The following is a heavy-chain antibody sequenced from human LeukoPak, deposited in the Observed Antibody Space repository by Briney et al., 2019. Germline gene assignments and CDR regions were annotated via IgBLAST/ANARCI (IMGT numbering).Heavy chain of an antibody. V-gene: IGHV3-23*01. D-gene: IGHD3-9*01. CDR3: AKESYYDILTGSVGY. CDR2: IPASGGST. J-gene: IGHJ4*02. Sequence: AGGSLRLSCAASGFSFSSNVMIWVRQAPGKGLEWVSSIPASGGSTYYADSVKGRFTISRDNSKNTLYLQMNSLRAEDTAVYYCAKESYYDILTGSVGYWGQGTLVTVSS. CDR1: GFSFSSNV.